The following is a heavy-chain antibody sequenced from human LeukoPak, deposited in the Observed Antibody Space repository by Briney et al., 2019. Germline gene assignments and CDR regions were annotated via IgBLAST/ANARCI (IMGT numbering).Heavy chain of an antibody. V-gene: IGHV3-13*01. Sequence: GGSLRLSCAASGFTFSSYDMHWVRQATGKGLEWVSAIGTAGDTYYPGSVKGRFTISGENAKNSLYLQMNSLRAGDTAVYYCARGGVSGWWKKNYYYGMDVWGQGTTVTVSS. CDR1: GFTFSSYD. J-gene: IGHJ6*02. CDR2: IGTAGDT. CDR3: ARGGVSGWWKKNYYYGMDV. D-gene: IGHD6-19*01.